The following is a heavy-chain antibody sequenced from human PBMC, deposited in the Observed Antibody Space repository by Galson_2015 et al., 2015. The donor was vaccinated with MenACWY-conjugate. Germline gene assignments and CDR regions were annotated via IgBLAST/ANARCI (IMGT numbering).Heavy chain of an antibody. V-gene: IGHV3-7*03. D-gene: IGHD1-26*01. Sequence: KQDGNDKEYLDSVKGRFTISRDNARNSLYLQMNSLRAEDTAIYYCARGPRGQLPGVDFDYWGQGTLVTVSS. J-gene: IGHJ4*02. CDR2: KQDGNDK. CDR3: ARGPRGQLPGVDFDY.